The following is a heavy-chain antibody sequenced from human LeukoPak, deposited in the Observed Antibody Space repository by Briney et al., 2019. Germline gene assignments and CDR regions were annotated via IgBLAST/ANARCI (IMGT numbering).Heavy chain of an antibody. CDR1: GYSFTSYW. J-gene: IGHJ4*02. Sequence: PGESLKISCEASGYSFTSYWIGWVRQMPGKGLEWMGIINPGDSSTRYSPSFQGQVTISADKSITTAYLQWGSLKASDTAMYYCARRETSAWFRVDLWGQGTLVTVTS. V-gene: IGHV5-51*01. D-gene: IGHD6-19*01. CDR2: INPGDSST. CDR3: ARRETSAWFRVDL.